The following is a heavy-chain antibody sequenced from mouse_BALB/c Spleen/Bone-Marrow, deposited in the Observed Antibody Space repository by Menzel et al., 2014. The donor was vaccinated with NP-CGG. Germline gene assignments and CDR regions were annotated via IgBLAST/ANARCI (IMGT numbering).Heavy chain of an antibody. Sequence: VQLQQSGPSLVKPSRTLSLTCSVTGDSITSGYWNWIRKFPGNKLEYMGYISYSGSTYYNPSLKSRISITRDTSKNQYYLQLNSVTTEDTATYYCARGGGSSYNYAMDYWGQGASVTVSS. CDR3: ARGGGSSYNYAMDY. CDR2: ISYSGST. J-gene: IGHJ4*01. CDR1: GDSITSGY. D-gene: IGHD1-1*01. V-gene: IGHV3-8*02.